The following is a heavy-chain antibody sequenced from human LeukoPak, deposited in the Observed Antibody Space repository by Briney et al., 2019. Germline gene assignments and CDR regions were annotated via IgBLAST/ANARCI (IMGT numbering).Heavy chain of an antibody. Sequence: PAASVKVSCKASGYTFTSHGITWVRQAPGQGLEWMGWISTYNGNTDYAPGFEGRITITSDTSARIVYMELMSLTSGDTAVYYCARGGDQYESSGACVYWGQGTRVTVSS. J-gene: IGHJ4*02. CDR3: ARGGDQYESSGACVY. D-gene: IGHD3-22*01. V-gene: IGHV1-18*01. CDR2: ISTYNGNT. CDR1: GYTFTSHG.